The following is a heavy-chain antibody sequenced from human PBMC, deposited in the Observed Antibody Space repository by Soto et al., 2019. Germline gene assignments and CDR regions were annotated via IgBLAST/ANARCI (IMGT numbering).Heavy chain of an antibody. Sequence: HPGGSLRLSCAASGFTFSDYSMNWVRQAPGKGLEWVSYITSSSSTIYYADSVKGRFTISRDNARNSLYLQMDSLRAEDTAVYYCARDLENYPAPYFQHWGQGNLVPVSS. J-gene: IGHJ1*01. CDR2: ITSSSSTI. D-gene: IGHD1-7*01. V-gene: IGHV3-48*01. CDR1: GFTFSDYS. CDR3: ARDLENYPAPYFQH.